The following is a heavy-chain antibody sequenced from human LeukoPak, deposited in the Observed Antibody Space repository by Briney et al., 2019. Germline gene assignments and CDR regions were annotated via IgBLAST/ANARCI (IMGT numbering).Heavy chain of an antibody. Sequence: SETLSLTCTVSGGSISSYYWSWIWQPPGKGLEWIGYIYYSGSTNYNPSLKSRVTISLDTSKNQFSLKLTSVTAADTAVYYCARRAYGSGSYPFDPWGQGTLVTVSS. CDR2: IYYSGST. J-gene: IGHJ5*02. CDR3: ARRAYGSGSYPFDP. V-gene: IGHV4-59*08. CDR1: GGSISSYY. D-gene: IGHD3-10*01.